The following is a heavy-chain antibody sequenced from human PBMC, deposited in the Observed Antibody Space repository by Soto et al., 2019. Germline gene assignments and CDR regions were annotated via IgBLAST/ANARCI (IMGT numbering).Heavy chain of an antibody. Sequence: ASMKVSCKASGYTFTGYYMHWVRQAPGQGLEWMGWINPNSGGTNYAQKFQGWVTMTRDTSISTAYMELSRLRSDDTAVYYCATSIGRGGFDYWGQGTLVTVSS. CDR1: GYTFTGYY. D-gene: IGHD6-6*01. J-gene: IGHJ4*02. V-gene: IGHV1-2*04. CDR3: ATSIGRGGFDY. CDR2: INPNSGGT.